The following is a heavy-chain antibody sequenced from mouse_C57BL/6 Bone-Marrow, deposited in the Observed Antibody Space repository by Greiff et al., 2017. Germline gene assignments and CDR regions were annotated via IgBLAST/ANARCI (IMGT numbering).Heavy chain of an antibody. Sequence: LLESGGCLVKPGGSLKLSCAASGFTFSSYTMSWVRQTPEKRLEWVATISGGGGNTYYPDSVKGRFTISGDNAKNTLYLQMSSLRSEDTALYYCARGYYYGSSLYFDDWGSGNTVTVFS. CDR3: ARGYYYGSSLYFDD. D-gene: IGHD1-1*01. CDR1: GFTFSSYT. V-gene: IGHV5-9*01. CDR2: ISGGGGNT. J-gene: IGHJ2*01.